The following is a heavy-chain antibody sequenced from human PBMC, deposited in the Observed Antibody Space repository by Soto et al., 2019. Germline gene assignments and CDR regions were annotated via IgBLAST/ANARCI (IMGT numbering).Heavy chain of an antibody. CDR1: GFTFSSYA. CDR2: ISGSGGST. D-gene: IGHD6-19*01. J-gene: IGHJ4*02. V-gene: IGHV3-23*01. CDR3: AKDPYYKNRQWLVYSDY. Sequence: GGSLRLSCAASGFTFSSYAMSWVRQAPGKGLEWVSAISGSGGSTYYADSVKGRFTISRDNSKNTLYLQMKSLRAEDTAVYYCAKDPYYKNRQWLVYSDYWGQGTLGTVSS.